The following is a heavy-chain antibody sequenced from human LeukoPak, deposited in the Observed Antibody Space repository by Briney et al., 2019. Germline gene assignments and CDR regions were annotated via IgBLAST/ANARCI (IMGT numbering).Heavy chain of an antibody. CDR2: ISSSGSTI. J-gene: IGHJ6*02. Sequence: PGGSLRLSCAASGFTFRSYEMNWVRQAPGKGLEWVSYISSSGSTIYYADSVKGRFTISRDNAKNSLYLQMGSLRAEDTAVYYCARLGYCSGGSCTAYQYYVMDVWGQGTTVTVSS. CDR1: GFTFRSYE. V-gene: IGHV3-48*03. CDR3: ARLGYCSGGSCTAYQYYVMDV. D-gene: IGHD2-15*01.